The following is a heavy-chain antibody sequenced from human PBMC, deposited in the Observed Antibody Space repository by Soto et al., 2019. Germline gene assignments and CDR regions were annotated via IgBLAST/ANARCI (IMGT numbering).Heavy chain of an antibody. D-gene: IGHD4-4*01. J-gene: IGHJ4*03. CDR1: GLTLNTYA. V-gene: IGHV3-23*01. CDR2: ISGSGGTT. CDR3: AKGLSGGSNYCFDC. Sequence: GGSLRLSCPASGLTLNTYAMTWARQAPGKGLEWVSAISGSGGTTYYADSVKGRFTISRDNSKNTMFLQMNSLRADDTAVYYCAKGLSGGSNYCFDCWGQGTTVTVSS.